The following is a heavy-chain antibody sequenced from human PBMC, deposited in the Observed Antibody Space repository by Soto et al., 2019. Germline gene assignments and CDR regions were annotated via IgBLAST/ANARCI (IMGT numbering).Heavy chain of an antibody. CDR3: ARDVGYCSGGSCYSLPHFDY. J-gene: IGHJ4*02. CDR1: GGSISSSSYY. V-gene: IGHV4-39*07. CDR2: IYYSGST. Sequence: SETLSLTCTVSGGSISSSSYYWGWIRQPPGKGLEWIGSIYYSGSTYSNPSLKSRVTISVDTSKNQFSLELSSVTAADTAVYYCARDVGYCSGGSCYSLPHFDYWGQGTLVTVSS. D-gene: IGHD2-15*01.